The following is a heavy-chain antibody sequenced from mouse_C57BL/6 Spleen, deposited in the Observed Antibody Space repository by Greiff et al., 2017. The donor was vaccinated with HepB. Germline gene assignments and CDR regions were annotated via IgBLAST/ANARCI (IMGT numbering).Heavy chain of an antibody. CDR3: TRSDYYCASRDY. CDR1: GYTFTDYE. Sequence: QVQLQQSGAELVRPGASVTLSCKASGYTFTDYEMHWVKQTPVHGLEWIGAIDPETGGTAYNQKFKGKAILTADKSSSTAYMELRSLTSEDSAVYYCTRSDYYCASRDYWGQGTTLTVSS. J-gene: IGHJ2*01. V-gene: IGHV1-15*01. CDR2: IDPETGGT. D-gene: IGHD1-1*01.